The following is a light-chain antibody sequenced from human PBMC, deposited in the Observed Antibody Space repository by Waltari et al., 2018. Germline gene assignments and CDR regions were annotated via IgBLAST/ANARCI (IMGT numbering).Light chain of an antibody. CDR3: AAWDDSLNGNWV. CDR1: NSNIGGNP. J-gene: IGLJ3*02. V-gene: IGLV1-44*01. CDR2: NSN. Sequence: QSVLTQPPSASGTPGQRVTISCSGSNSNIGGNPVQWFQQLPGTAPGLLLFNSNGRPSGVPDRFSGSKSGTSASLAISGLQCEDEAEYYCAAWDDSLNGNWVFGGGTKVTVL.